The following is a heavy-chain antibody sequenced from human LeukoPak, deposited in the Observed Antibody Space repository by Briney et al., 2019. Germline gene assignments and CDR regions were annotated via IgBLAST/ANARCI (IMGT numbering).Heavy chain of an antibody. CDR2: INHSGST. Sequence: SETLSLTCAVYGGSFSGYYWSWIRQPPGKGLEWIGEINHSGSTNYNPSPKSRVTISVDTSKNQFSLKLSSVTAADTAVYYCAREGIVRHAFDIWGQGTMVTVSS. CDR1: GGSFSGYY. CDR3: AREGIVRHAFDI. J-gene: IGHJ3*02. V-gene: IGHV4-34*01. D-gene: IGHD1-26*01.